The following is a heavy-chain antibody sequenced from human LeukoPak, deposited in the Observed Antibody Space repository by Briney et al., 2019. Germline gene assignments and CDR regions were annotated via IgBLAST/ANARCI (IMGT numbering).Heavy chain of an antibody. CDR1: GFTFSRNW. CDR2: IKQDGSEK. CDR3: AKPTYYYDSSGYYGFDY. Sequence: GGSLRLSCAASGFTFSRNWMSWVRQAPGKGLEWVANIKQDGSEKYYVDSVKGRFTISRDNAKNSLYLQMNSLRAEDTAVYYCAKPTYYYDSSGYYGFDYWGQGTPVTVSS. V-gene: IGHV3-7*03. D-gene: IGHD3-22*01. J-gene: IGHJ4*02.